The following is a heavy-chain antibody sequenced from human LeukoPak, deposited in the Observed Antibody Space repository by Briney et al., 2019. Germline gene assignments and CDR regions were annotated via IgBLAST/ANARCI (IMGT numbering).Heavy chain of an antibody. J-gene: IGHJ6*02. CDR2: VSGSGTST. CDR3: ARLPLWFGELWLYGMDV. V-gene: IGHV3-23*01. CDR1: GFTFINYG. Sequence: GGSLRLSCAGSGFTFINYGMIWVRQAPGKGLEWVSSVSGSGTSTHYADSVKGRFTISRDNSKNTLYLQMNSLRAEDTAVYYCARLPLWFGELWLYGMDVWGQGTTVTVSS. D-gene: IGHD3-10*01.